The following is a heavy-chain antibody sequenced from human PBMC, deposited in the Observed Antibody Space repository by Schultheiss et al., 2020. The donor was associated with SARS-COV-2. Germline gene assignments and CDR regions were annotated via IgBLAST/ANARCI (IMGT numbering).Heavy chain of an antibody. CDR1: GFTVSSNY. Sequence: GESLKISCAASGFTVSSNYMSWVRQAPGKGLEWVSVIYSGGSTYYADSVKGRFTISRDNAKNSLYLQMNSLRDEDTAVYYCARGWDLGYWGQGTLVTVSS. V-gene: IGHV3-66*01. D-gene: IGHD1-26*01. CDR2: IYSGGST. J-gene: IGHJ4*02. CDR3: ARGWDLGY.